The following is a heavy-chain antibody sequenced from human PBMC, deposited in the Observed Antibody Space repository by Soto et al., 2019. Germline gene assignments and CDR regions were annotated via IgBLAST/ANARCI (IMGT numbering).Heavy chain of an antibody. Sequence: GXSVKVSCKASGYSFTSLHFHLVRQATGQGLECIGWINPHSGDTGFSQRFQGRVTMTRNTSINTAYMELRSLRSQDTAVYYCARGSPGPVDNWGQGTQVTVSS. V-gene: IGHV1-8*01. J-gene: IGHJ4*02. CDR1: GYSFTSLH. CDR3: ARGSPGPVDN. CDR2: INPHSGDT. D-gene: IGHD3-10*01.